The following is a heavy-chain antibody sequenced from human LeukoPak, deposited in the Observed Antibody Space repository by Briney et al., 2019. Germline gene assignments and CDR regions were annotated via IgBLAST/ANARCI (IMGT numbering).Heavy chain of an antibody. CDR2: IYHSGST. Sequence: SETLSLTCTVSGYSISSGYYWGWIRQPPGKGLEWIGSIYHSGSTYYNPSLKSRVTISVDTSKNQFSLKLSSVTAADTAVYYCARARLYSSSWYGGGFDPWGQGTLVTVSS. CDR3: ARARLYSSSWYGGGFDP. V-gene: IGHV4-38-2*02. D-gene: IGHD6-13*01. CDR1: GYSISSGYY. J-gene: IGHJ5*02.